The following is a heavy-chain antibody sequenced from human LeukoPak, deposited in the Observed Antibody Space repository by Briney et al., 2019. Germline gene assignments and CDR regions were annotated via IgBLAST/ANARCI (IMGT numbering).Heavy chain of an antibody. CDR3: AELGITMIGGV. CDR1: EFSFSSYS. D-gene: IGHD3-10*02. CDR2: ISSSSSWI. J-gene: IGHJ6*04. Sequence: GGSLRLSCAASEFSFSSYSMNWVRQAPGKGLEWVSSISSSSSWIFYADSVKGRSTISRDNAKNSLFLQMNSLRAEDTAVYYCAELGITMIGGVWGKGTTVTISS. V-gene: IGHV3-21*01.